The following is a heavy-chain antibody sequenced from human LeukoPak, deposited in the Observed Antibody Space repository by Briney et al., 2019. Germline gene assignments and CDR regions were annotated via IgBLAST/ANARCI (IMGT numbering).Heavy chain of an antibody. CDR3: ARDSHMYSSSGLGRDY. Sequence: GGSPRLSCAASGFTFSSYWMSWVRQAPGKGLEWVANIKQDGSEKYYVDSVKGRFTISRDNAKNSQYLQMDSLRAEDTAVYYCARDSHMYSSSGLGRDYWGQGTLVTVSS. J-gene: IGHJ4*02. V-gene: IGHV3-7*01. CDR1: GFTFSSYW. CDR2: IKQDGSEK. D-gene: IGHD6-13*01.